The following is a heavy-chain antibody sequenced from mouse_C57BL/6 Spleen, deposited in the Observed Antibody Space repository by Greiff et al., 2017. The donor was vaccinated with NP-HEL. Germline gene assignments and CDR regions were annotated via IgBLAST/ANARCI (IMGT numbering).Heavy chain of an antibody. J-gene: IGHJ4*01. Sequence: QVQLQQSGPELVKPGASVKISCKASGYAFSSSWMNWVKQRPGKGLEWIGRIYPGDGDTNYNGKFKGKATLTADKSSSTAYMQLSSLTSEDSAVYFCASWDGGAMDYWGQGTSVTVSS. D-gene: IGHD4-1*01. CDR2: IYPGDGDT. V-gene: IGHV1-82*01. CDR1: GYAFSSSW. CDR3: ASWDGGAMDY.